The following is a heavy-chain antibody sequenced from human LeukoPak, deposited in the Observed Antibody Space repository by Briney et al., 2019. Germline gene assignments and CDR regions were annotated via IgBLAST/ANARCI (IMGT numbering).Heavy chain of an antibody. Sequence: PGGSLRRSCAASGFTFSSYSLTWVRQAPGKGLEWVSSITTGGDDLYYSDSVKGRFTISRDNAKNSLFLQMNNLRAEDTAVYYCARKQWLNSWGQGTRVIVSS. CDR2: ITTGGDDL. D-gene: IGHD6-19*01. CDR1: GFTFSSYS. J-gene: IGHJ5*02. CDR3: ARKQWLNS. V-gene: IGHV3-21*01.